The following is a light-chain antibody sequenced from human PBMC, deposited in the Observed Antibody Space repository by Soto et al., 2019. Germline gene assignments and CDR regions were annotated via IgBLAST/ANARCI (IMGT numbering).Light chain of an antibody. CDR2: ATS. CDR1: QSVNSN. CDR3: QQYHNWPPA. Sequence: EMVMTQSPATLSLSPGERAILSCRASQSVNSNLAWYQKKPGQPPRLLIFATSARATDIPARFSGSGSGTEYTLTINTLQSEDFAVYYCQQYHNWPPAFGQGTKVEI. J-gene: IGKJ1*01. V-gene: IGKV3-15*01.